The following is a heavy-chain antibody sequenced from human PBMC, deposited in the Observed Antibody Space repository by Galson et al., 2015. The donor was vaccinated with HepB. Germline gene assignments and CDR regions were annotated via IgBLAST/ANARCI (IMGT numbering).Heavy chain of an antibody. CDR1: GFTFSSYA. CDR3: ARAEVGYYDFWSGYYYGMDV. D-gene: IGHD3-3*01. V-gene: IGHV3-30-3*01. CDR2: ISYDGSTT. J-gene: IGHJ6*02. Sequence: SLRLSCAASGFTFSSYAMHWARQAPGKGLEWVAVISYDGSTTYYADSVKGRFTISRDNSKNTLYLQMNSLRAEDTAVYYCARAEVGYYDFWSGYYYGMDVWGQGTTVTVSS.